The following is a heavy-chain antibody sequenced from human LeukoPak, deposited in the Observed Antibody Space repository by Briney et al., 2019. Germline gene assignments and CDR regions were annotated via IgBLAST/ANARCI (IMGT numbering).Heavy chain of an antibody. CDR3: ARGGGSSGWYSYYYYMDV. D-gene: IGHD6-19*01. J-gene: IGHJ6*03. CDR2: MNPNSGNT. V-gene: IGHV1-8*03. Sequence: ASVKVSCKASGYTFTSYDINWVRQATGQGLEWMGWMNPNSGNTGYAQKFQGRVTITRNTSISTAYMELSSLRSEDTAVYYCARGGGSSGWYSYYYYMDVWGKGTTVTVS. CDR1: GYTFTSYD.